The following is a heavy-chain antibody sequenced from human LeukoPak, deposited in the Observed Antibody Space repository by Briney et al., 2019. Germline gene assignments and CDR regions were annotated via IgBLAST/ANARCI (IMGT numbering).Heavy chain of an antibody. CDR2: IDPSDSYT. V-gene: IGHV5-10-1*01. CDR3: ARHIGSYSRGMDV. D-gene: IGHD1-26*01. J-gene: IGHJ6*02. Sequence: GESLKISCKGSRYSFTSYWISWVRQMPGKGLEWMGRIDPSDSYTNYSPSFQGHVTISADKSTSTAYLQWRGLKASDTAIYYCARHIGSYSRGMDVWGQGTTVTVSS. CDR1: RYSFTSYW.